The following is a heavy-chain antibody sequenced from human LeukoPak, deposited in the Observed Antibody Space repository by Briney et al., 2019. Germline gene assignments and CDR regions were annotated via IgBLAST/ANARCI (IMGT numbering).Heavy chain of an antibody. D-gene: IGHD4-11*01. CDR2: ISGSGANT. J-gene: IGHJ4*02. CDR3: AKAKSYYSNYDY. Sequence: PGGSLRLSCAASGFTFGDYSTNWVRQAPGKGLEWVSVISGSGANTYYADSVKGRFTISRDNSKNTLYLQVNSLRAEDTAVYYCAKAKSYYSNYDYWGQGTLVTVSS. V-gene: IGHV3-23*01. CDR1: GFTFGDYS.